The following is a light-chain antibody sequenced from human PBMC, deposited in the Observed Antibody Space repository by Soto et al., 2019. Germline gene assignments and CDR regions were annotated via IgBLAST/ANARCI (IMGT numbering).Light chain of an antibody. J-gene: IGKJ4*01. V-gene: IGKV4-1*01. CDR2: WAS. CDR1: QSVLYSSNNKNY. Sequence: DIVMTQSPDSLAVSLGERATINCKSSQSVLYSSNNKNYLAWYQQKPGQPPKLLIYWASTRESGVPDRVSGSGSGTDFTLTISSRQAEDVAVYYCEQYYSTPLTFGGGTNVEIK. CDR3: EQYYSTPLT.